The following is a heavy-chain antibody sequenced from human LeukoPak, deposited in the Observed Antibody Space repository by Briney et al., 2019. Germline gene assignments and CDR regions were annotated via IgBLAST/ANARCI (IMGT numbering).Heavy chain of an antibody. J-gene: IGHJ4*02. Sequence: ASVTVPCKVSGYTFTGYYMHWVRQAPGQGLEWMGWINPNSGGTNSAQKFQGRITMTRDTSISTTYMELRRLRSDDTAVYYCASGFRIAATGTSYMVYFDYRGPGILVTVSS. V-gene: IGHV1-2*02. CDR1: GYTFTGYY. D-gene: IGHD6-13*01. CDR3: ASGFRIAATGTSYMVYFDY. CDR2: INPNSGGT.